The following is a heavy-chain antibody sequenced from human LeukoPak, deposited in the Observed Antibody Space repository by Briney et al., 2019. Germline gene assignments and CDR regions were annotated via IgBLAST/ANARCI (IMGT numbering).Heavy chain of an antibody. J-gene: IGHJ4*02. CDR2: ISGSGGST. CDR1: GFTFSSYA. CDR3: AKDASFDSSGWYYFDY. V-gene: IGHV3-23*01. D-gene: IGHD6-19*01. Sequence: GGSLRLSCAASGFTFSSYAMSWVRQAPGKGLEWVSAISGSGGSTYYADSVKGRFTISRDNSKNTLYLQMNSLRAEDTAVYYCAKDASFDSSGWYYFDYWGQGTLVTVSS.